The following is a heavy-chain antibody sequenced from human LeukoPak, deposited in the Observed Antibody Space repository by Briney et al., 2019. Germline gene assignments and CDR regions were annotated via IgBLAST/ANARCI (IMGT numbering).Heavy chain of an antibody. J-gene: IGHJ4*02. CDR1: GFTFSNYA. CDR2: IGATSGGT. V-gene: IGHV3-23*01. CDR3: AKRSPYYFDY. Sequence: GGSLRLSCAASGFTFSNYAMSWVRQAPGRGLEWVSSIGATSGGTYYADSVKGRFTISRDNSKNTLYLQMNSLRAEDTAIYYCAKRSPYYFDYWGQGTLVTVSS.